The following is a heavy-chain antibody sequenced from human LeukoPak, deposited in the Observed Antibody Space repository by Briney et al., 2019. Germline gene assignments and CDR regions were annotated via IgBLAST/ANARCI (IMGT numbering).Heavy chain of an antibody. CDR2: ISGSGGST. CDR3: ANSPLGRSYYDFWSGYLAY. J-gene: IGHJ4*02. V-gene: IGHV3-23*01. D-gene: IGHD3-3*01. CDR1: GFTFDDYA. Sequence: PGGSLRLSCAASGFTFDDYAMHWVRQAPGKGLEWVSAISGSGGSTYYADSVKGRFTISRDNSKNTLYLQMNSLRAEDTAVYYCANSPLGRSYYDFWSGYLAYWGQGTLVTVSS.